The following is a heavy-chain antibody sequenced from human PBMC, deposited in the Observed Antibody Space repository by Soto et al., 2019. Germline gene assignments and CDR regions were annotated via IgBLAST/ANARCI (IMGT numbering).Heavy chain of an antibody. D-gene: IGHD5-18*01. J-gene: IGHJ4*02. CDR1: GGTVRSYA. CDR2: IIPIFGTA. V-gene: IGHV1-69*06. CDR3: ARDLGDTAMS. Sequence: SGKASCKGSGGTVRSYATMLVRQAPGQGLEWMGGIIPIFGTANYAQKFQGRVTITADKSTSTAYMELSSLRSEDTAVYYCARDLGDTAMSWGQGTLVTVSS.